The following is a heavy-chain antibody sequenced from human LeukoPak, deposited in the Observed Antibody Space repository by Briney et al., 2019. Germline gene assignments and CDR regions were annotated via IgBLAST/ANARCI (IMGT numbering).Heavy chain of an antibody. CDR2: ISGSGGST. V-gene: IGHV3-23*01. Sequence: PGGSLRLSCAASGFTFSNYAMSWVRQAPGKGLEWVSGISGSGGSTYYADSVKGRFTISRDDSKNTLYVQMNSLRAEDTAVYYCAKSYCSGGSCYYLGRGAFDYWGQGTLVTVSS. CDR1: GFTFSNYA. D-gene: IGHD2-15*01. J-gene: IGHJ4*02. CDR3: AKSYCSGGSCYYLGRGAFDY.